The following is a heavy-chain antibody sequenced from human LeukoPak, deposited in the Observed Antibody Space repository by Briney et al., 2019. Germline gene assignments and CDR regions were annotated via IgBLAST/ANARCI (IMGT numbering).Heavy chain of an antibody. CDR2: INHSGST. J-gene: IGHJ4*02. V-gene: IGHV4-34*01. CDR1: GGSFSGYY. CDR3: ASWSSSSSFDY. D-gene: IGHD6-6*01. Sequence: PSETLSLTCAVYGGSFSGYYWSWIRQPPGKGPEWIGEINHSGSTNYNPSLKSRVTISVDTSKNQFSLKLSSVTAADTAVYYCASWSSSSSFDYWGQGTLVTVSS.